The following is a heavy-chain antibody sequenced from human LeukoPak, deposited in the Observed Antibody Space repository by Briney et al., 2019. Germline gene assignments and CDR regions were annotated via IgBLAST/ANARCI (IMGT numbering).Heavy chain of an antibody. CDR3: AKGPIVVVVAAMVAAFDI. CDR2: ISGSGGST. J-gene: IGHJ3*02. V-gene: IGHV3-23*01. Sequence: GGTLRLSCAASGFTFSSYAMSWVRQAPGKGLEWVSAISGSGGSTYYADSVKGRFTISRDNSKNTLYLQMNSLRAEDTAVYYCAKGPIVVVVAAMVAAFDIWGQGTMVTVSS. D-gene: IGHD2-15*01. CDR1: GFTFSSYA.